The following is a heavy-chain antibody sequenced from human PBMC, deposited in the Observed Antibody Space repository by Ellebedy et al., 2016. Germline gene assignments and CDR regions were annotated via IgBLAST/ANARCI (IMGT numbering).Heavy chain of an antibody. V-gene: IGHV4-59*13. CDR2: IYYSGST. CDR3: ARVRYSYGTPWVFDY. J-gene: IGHJ4*02. D-gene: IGHD5-18*01. Sequence: GSLRLXXTVSGGSISSYYWSWIRQPPGKGLEWIGYIYYSGSTNYNPSLKSRVTISVDTSKNQFSLKLSSVTAADTAVYYCARVRYSYGTPWVFDYWGQGTLVTVSS. CDR1: GGSISSYY.